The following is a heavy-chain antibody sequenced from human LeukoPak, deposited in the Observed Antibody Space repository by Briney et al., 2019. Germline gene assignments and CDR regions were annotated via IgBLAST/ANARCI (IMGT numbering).Heavy chain of an antibody. D-gene: IGHD6-13*01. V-gene: IGHV1-8*01. Sequence: GASVKVSCKASGYTFTSYDINWVRQATGQGLEWMGWMNPNSGNTGYEQKFQGRVTMTRNTSISTAYMELSRLRSDDTAVYYCARDLTAAGPNYYYYYMDVWGKGTTVTVSS. CDR3: ARDLTAAGPNYYYYYMDV. CDR2: MNPNSGNT. CDR1: GYTFTSYD. J-gene: IGHJ6*03.